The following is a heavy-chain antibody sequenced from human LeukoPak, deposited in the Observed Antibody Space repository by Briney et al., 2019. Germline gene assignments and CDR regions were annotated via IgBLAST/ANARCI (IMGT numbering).Heavy chain of an antibody. D-gene: IGHD6-13*01. J-gene: IGHJ4*02. Sequence: GESLKISCKGSGYSFTSYWIGWVRQMLGKGLEWMGIIYPGDSDTRYSPSFQGQVTISADKSISTAYLQWSSLKASDTAMYYCARHSREAFVAAAGMEAWGQGTLVTVSS. CDR3: ARHSREAFVAAAGMEA. CDR2: IYPGDSDT. V-gene: IGHV5-51*01. CDR1: GYSFTSYW.